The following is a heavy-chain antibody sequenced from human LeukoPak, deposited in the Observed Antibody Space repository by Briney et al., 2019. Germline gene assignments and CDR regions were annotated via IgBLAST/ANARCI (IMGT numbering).Heavy chain of an antibody. J-gene: IGHJ5*02. CDR3: AHSHIRITSQNIVRSNWFDP. D-gene: IGHD3-9*01. Sequence: SGPTLVKPTQTLTLTWTFSGFSLCTGGVGVGWIRQPPGKALEWLALIYWNDDKRYSPSLKSRLTITKNTSKNQVVLTMTNMDPVDTATYYCAHSHIRITSQNIVRSNWFDPWGQGILVTV. V-gene: IGHV2-5*01. CDR1: GFSLCTGGVG. CDR2: IYWNDDK.